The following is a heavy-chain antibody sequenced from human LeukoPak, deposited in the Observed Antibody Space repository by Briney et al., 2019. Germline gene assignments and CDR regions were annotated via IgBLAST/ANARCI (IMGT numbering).Heavy chain of an antibody. CDR1: GFTFSDHY. J-gene: IGHJ2*01. D-gene: IGHD2-2*01. CDR2: IKNKASSYTT. V-gene: IGHV3-72*01. Sequence: GGSLRLSCAASGFTFSDHYMDWVRQALGRGLEWVGRIKNKASSYTTYYAASVKGRFTISRDDLKNSLYLQMNSLKTEDTAVYYCGRESRGFDLWGRGTLVTVSS. CDR3: GRESRGFDL.